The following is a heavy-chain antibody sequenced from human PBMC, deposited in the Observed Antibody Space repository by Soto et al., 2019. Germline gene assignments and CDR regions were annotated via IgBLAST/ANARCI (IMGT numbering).Heavy chain of an antibody. D-gene: IGHD6-13*01. CDR3: AKDIRIPYSSSWYGRGDY. CDR2: ISGSGGST. V-gene: IGHV3-23*01. Sequence: EVQLLESGGGLVQPGGSLRLSCAASGFTFSSYAMSWVRQAPGKGLEWVSAISGSGGSTYYADSVKGRFTISRDNSKNTLYLQMNSLRAEDTAVYYCAKDIRIPYSSSWYGRGDYWGQGTLVTVSS. CDR1: GFTFSSYA. J-gene: IGHJ4*02.